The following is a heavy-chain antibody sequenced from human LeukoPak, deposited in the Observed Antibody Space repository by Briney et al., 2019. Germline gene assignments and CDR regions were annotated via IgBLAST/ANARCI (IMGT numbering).Heavy chain of an antibody. J-gene: IGHJ6*03. CDR3: ARGLRLPTRARYYYYYMDV. Sequence: ASVKVSCKASGYTFTSYDINWVRQATGQGLEWMGWTNPNSGNTGYAQKFQGRVTITRNTSIGTAYMELSSLRSEDTAVYYCARGLRLPTRARYYYYYMDVWGKGTTVTVSS. CDR2: TNPNSGNT. CDR1: GYTFTSYD. V-gene: IGHV1-8*03.